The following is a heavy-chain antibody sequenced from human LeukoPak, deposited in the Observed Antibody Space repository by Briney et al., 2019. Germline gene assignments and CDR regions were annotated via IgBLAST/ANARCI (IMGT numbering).Heavy chain of an antibody. CDR3: ATEPSYYGSGNDY. D-gene: IGHD3-10*01. CDR2: ISGSGGST. J-gene: IGHJ4*02. CDR1: GFTFSSYA. Sequence: GGSLRLSCAASGFTFSSYAMSWVRQAPGKGLEWVSAISGSGGSTYYADSVKGRFTISRYNSKNTLYLQMNSLRAEDTAVYYCATEPSYYGSGNDYWGQGTLVTVSS. V-gene: IGHV3-23*01.